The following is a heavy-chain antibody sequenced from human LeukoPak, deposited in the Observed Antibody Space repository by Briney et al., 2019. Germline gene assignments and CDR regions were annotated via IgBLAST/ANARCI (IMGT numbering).Heavy chain of an antibody. Sequence: GASVKVSCKASGYTFTNFEINWVRQVAGQGLEWMGWVRPNSGETVNVQKFQGRVTMTRDISTSTAYMELTGLRSDDTAVYFCARGYCSGGGCYTAEYLPHWGQGTLVTVSS. V-gene: IGHV1-8*02. D-gene: IGHD2-15*01. CDR2: VRPNSGET. CDR3: ARGYCSGGGCYTAEYLPH. CDR1: GYTFTNFE. J-gene: IGHJ1*01.